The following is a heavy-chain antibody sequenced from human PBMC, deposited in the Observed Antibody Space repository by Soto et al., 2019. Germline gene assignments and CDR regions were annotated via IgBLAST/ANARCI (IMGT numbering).Heavy chain of an antibody. J-gene: IGHJ5*02. V-gene: IGHV1-18*01. CDR3: ARSDIVVVDAVGWFDP. CDR1: GYTFTSYG. Sequence: ASVKVSCKASGYTFTSYGISWVRQAPGQGLEWMGWISAYNGNTNYAQKLQGRVTMTTDTSTSTAYMELRSLRSDDTAVYYCARSDIVVVDAVGWFDPWGQGTLVTVSS. D-gene: IGHD2-15*01. CDR2: ISAYNGNT.